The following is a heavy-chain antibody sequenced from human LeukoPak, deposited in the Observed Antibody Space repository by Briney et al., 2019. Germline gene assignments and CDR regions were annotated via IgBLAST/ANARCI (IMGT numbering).Heavy chain of an antibody. CDR1: GFTFSSYA. V-gene: IGHV3-30-3*01. D-gene: IGHD4-17*01. CDR3: ARDGQDYGDYFWYFDY. Sequence: GGSLRLSCAASGFTFSSYAMHWVRQAPGKGLEWVAVISYDGSNKYYADSVKGRFTISRDNSKNTLYLQMNSLRAEDTAVYYCARDGQDYGDYFWYFDYWGQGTLVTVSS. J-gene: IGHJ4*02. CDR2: ISYDGSNK.